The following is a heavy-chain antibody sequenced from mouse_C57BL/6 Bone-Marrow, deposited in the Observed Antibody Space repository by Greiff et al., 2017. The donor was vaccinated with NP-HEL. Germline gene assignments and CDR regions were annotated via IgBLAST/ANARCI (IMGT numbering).Heavy chain of an antibody. D-gene: IGHD1-1*01. CDR3: ARGYYGSHYAMDY. CDR2: IDPSDSYT. J-gene: IGHJ4*01. Sequence: QVQLQQPGAELVMPGASVKLSCKASGYTFTSYWMHWVKQRPGQGLEWIGEIDPSDSYTNYNQKFKGKSTLTVDKSSSTAYMQLSSLTSEDSAVYYCARGYYGSHYAMDYWGQGTSVTVSS. V-gene: IGHV1-69*01. CDR1: GYTFTSYW.